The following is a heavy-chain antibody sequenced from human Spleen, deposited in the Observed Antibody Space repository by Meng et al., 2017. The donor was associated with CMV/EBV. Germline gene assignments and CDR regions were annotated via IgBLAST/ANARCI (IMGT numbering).Heavy chain of an antibody. CDR1: GGSVSSGNYY. J-gene: IGHJ4*02. D-gene: IGHD3-10*01. CDR2: IFYSGST. V-gene: IGHV4-61*01. Sequence: TCTVFGGSVSSGNYYWSWIRQPPGKGLEWIGYIFYSGSTNYNPSLKSRVTISVDTSKNQLSLKLTFVTAADTAVYYCARTYGPGSYKWGQGTLVTVSS. CDR3: ARTYGPGSYK.